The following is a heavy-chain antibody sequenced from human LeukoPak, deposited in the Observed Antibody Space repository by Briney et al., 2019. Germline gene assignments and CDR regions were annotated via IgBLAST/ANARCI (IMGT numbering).Heavy chain of an antibody. CDR2: MNPNSGNT. D-gene: IGHD3-3*01. J-gene: IGHJ6*02. CDR1: GYTFTSYD. CDR3: ARGRSEGDYDFWSGYYKNYYYGMDV. V-gene: IGHV1-8*01. Sequence: ASVKVSCKASGYTFTSYDINWVRQATGQGLEWMGWMNPNSGNTGYAQKFQGRVTMTRNTSISTAYMELSSLRSEDTAVYYCARGRSEGDYDFWSGYYKNYYYGMDVWGQGTTVTVSS.